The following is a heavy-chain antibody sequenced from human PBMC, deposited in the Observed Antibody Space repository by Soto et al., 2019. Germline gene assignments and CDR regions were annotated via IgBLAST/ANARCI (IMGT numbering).Heavy chain of an antibody. Sequence: QVHLVESGGGVVQPGRSLRLSCAASGFTFSSHGMHWVRQAPGKGLDWVAAIAYVGSNKYYGDSVKGRFSIYRDNSKKTLYLQMNSLRAGDTAVYYCAKDKGCCSSTSCRAGGNYYYLGLEFWGQGSTVTVS. CDR1: GFTFSSHG. CDR3: AKDKGCCSSTSCRAGGNYYYLGLEF. CDR2: IAYVGSNK. D-gene: IGHD2-2*01. J-gene: IGHJ6*02. V-gene: IGHV3-30*18.